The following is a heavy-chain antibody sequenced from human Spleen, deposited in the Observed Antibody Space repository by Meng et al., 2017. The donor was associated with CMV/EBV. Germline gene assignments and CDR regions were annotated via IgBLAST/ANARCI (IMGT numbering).Heavy chain of an antibody. Sequence: SQTLSLTCAISGDSVSSNSAAWNCIRQSPSRGLEWLGRTYYRSKWYDDYAMAVKSRITINPDTSKNQFSLQLNSVTPEDTAVYYCARDYYDSGAYYYTEEYYHGLDVWGQGTTVTVSS. CDR1: GDSVSSNSAA. CDR3: ARDYYDSGAYYYTEEYYHGLDV. CDR2: TYYRSKWYD. V-gene: IGHV6-1*01. D-gene: IGHD3-22*01. J-gene: IGHJ6*02.